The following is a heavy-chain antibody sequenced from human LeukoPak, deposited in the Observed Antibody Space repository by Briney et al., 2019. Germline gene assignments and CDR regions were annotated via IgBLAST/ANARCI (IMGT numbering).Heavy chain of an antibody. CDR1: GGSFSGYY. CDR3: ARVRITMVRGVILTDAFDI. V-gene: IGHV4-34*01. Sequence: SETLSLTCAVYGGSFSGYYWSWIRQPPGKGLEWIGSIYYSGSTNYNPSLKSRVTISVDTSKNQFSLKLSSVTAADTAVYYCARVRITMVRGVILTDAFDIWGQGTMVTVSS. D-gene: IGHD3-10*01. CDR2: IYYSGST. J-gene: IGHJ3*02.